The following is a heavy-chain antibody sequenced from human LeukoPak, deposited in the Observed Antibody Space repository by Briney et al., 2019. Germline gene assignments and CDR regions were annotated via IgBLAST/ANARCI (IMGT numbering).Heavy chain of an antibody. CDR1: VFTFSNYW. V-gene: IGHV3-7*01. CDR2: IKQDGSEI. Sequence: GGSLRLSCAASVFTFSNYWMVWVRQAPGKALEWGANIKQDGSEIYYLDSVKGRFTISRDTATDSLYLQMNRLRAADTAVYYCARDRGHSGYDLYDYWGQGTLVTVSS. J-gene: IGHJ4*02. CDR3: ARDRGHSGYDLYDY. D-gene: IGHD5-12*01.